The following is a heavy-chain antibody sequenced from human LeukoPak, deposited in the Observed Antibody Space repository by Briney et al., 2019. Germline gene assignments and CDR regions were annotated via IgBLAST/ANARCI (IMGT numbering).Heavy chain of an antibody. CDR3: ARDIELST. V-gene: IGHV3-23*01. CDR1: GFTFSNFA. Sequence: GGSLRLSCSTSGFTFSNFAMSWVRQAPGKGLEWVSLIASSGLNTYYADSVRGRFTISRDSSKSTLSLQMNSLRVEDTAIYYCARDIELSTWGLGTLVTVSS. J-gene: IGHJ3*01. D-gene: IGHD5-12*01. CDR2: IASSGLNT.